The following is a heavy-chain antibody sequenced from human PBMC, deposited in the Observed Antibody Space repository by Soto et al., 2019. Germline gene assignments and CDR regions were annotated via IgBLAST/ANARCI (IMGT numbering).Heavy chain of an antibody. V-gene: IGHV1-3*01. CDR3: ARALPVPPSYFAY. Sequence: QVHLVQSGAEVKKPGASVKVSCKTSGYTFANYAMHWVRQAPGQRLEWVGWINAGNGDTQYSQNFHGRVTITTDTSASTAYMELSSLTSEDTAAYYCARALPVPPSYFAYWGQGTRVTVSS. D-gene: IGHD2-2*01. J-gene: IGHJ4*02. CDR1: GYTFANYA. CDR2: INAGNGDT.